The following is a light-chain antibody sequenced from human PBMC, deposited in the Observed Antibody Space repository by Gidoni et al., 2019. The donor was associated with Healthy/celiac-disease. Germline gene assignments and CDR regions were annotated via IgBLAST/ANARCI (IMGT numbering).Light chain of an antibody. CDR3: QSYDSSNRDVV. V-gene: IGLV6-57*04. Sequence: NFMLTQPHSVSESPGKTVTISCTRSSGSIASNYVQWYKQRPGSAPTTVIYEDNQRPSGVPDRFSGSIDSSSNSASLTISGLKTEDEADYYCQSYDSSNRDVVFGGGTKLTVL. J-gene: IGLJ2*01. CDR2: EDN. CDR1: SGSIASNY.